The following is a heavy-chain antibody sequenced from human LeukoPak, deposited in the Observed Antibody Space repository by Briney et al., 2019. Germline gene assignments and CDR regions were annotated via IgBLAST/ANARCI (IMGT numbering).Heavy chain of an antibody. Sequence: GGSLRLSCAASGFTFSSYAMSWVRQAPGKGLEWVSAISGSGGSTYYADSVKGRLTISRDNSKNTLYLQMNSLRAEDTAVYYCAKNPFQDYYDSSGPYFDYWGQGTLVTVSS. V-gene: IGHV3-23*01. CDR1: GFTFSSYA. D-gene: IGHD3-22*01. J-gene: IGHJ4*02. CDR3: AKNPFQDYYDSSGPYFDY. CDR2: ISGSGGST.